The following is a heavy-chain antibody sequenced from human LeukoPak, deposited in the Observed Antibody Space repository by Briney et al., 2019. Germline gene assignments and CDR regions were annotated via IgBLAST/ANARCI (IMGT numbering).Heavy chain of an antibody. D-gene: IGHD5-18*01. V-gene: IGHV3-74*01. CDR2: NDDGTYT. J-gene: IGHJ4*02. CDR1: VFTFSNYW. CDR3: ASFGYSWLRAD. Sequence: GGSLRLSCVGSVFTFSNYWMHWVRQAPGKGLVWVARNDDGTYTGHVDSVKGRFTISRDNAKNTLYLQMNSLRAEDTAIYYCASFGYSWLRADWGRGTLVTVSS.